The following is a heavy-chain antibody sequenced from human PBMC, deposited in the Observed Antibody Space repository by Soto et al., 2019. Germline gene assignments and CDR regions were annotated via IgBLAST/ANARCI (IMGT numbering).Heavy chain of an antibody. CDR3: ARDPYYYDSSGYHYFDY. V-gene: IGHV4-61*08. D-gene: IGHD3-22*01. CDR1: GGSVSSGGCY. CDR2: IYYSGST. Sequence: TYRVAGGSVSSGGCYWSWIQKPPGKGLEWIGYIYYSGSTNYNPSLKSRVTISVDTSKNQFSLKLSSVTAADTAVYYCARDPYYYDSSGYHYFDYWGQGTLVTVSS. J-gene: IGHJ4*02.